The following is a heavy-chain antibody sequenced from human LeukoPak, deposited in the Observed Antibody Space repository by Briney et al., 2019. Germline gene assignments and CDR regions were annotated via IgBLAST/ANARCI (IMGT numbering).Heavy chain of an antibody. J-gene: IGHJ6*02. Sequence: GGSLRLSCAASGFTFSSYAMSWVRQAPGKGLEWVSAISGSGGSTYYADSVKGRFTISRDSSKNTLYLQMNSLRAEDTAVYYCAKSLRQWLARYYYYGMDVWGQGTTVTVSS. V-gene: IGHV3-23*01. CDR1: GFTFSSYA. D-gene: IGHD6-19*01. CDR3: AKSLRQWLARYYYYGMDV. CDR2: ISGSGGST.